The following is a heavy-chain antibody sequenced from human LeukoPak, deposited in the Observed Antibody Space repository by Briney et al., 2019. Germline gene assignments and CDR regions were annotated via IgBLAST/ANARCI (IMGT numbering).Heavy chain of an antibody. V-gene: IGHV3-74*03. D-gene: IGHD3-3*01. J-gene: IGHJ4*02. CDR3: AKDSALGVVIIPFDY. Sequence: GGSLRLSCAASEFPFSSYVMHWVRQVPGKGLVWVSRISHDGRSRTYADSVKGRFTISRDNSKNTLYLQMNSLRAEDTAVYYCAKDSALGVVIIPFDYWGQGTLVTVSS. CDR2: ISHDGRSR. CDR1: EFPFSSYV.